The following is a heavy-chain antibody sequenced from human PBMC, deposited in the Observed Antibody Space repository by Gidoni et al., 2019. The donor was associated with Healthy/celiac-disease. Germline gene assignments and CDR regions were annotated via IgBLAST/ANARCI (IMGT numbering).Heavy chain of an antibody. J-gene: IGHJ3*02. D-gene: IGHD3-10*01. Sequence: QVQLQESGPGLVKPSQTLSLTCTVSGGSISSGDYYWSWTRQPPGKGREWIGYIYYSGSTYYNPSLKSRVTISVDTSKNQFSLKLSSVTAADTAVYYCASVTYYGSGSYLSPKSDPGAFDIWGQGTMVTVSS. CDR3: ASVTYYGSGSYLSPKSDPGAFDI. CDR2: IYYSGST. V-gene: IGHV4-30-4*01. CDR1: GGSISSGDYY.